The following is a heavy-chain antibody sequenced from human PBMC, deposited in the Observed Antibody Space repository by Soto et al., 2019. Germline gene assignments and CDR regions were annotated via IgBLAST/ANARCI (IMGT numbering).Heavy chain of an antibody. D-gene: IGHD1-1*01. Sequence: QVQLQESGPGLVKPSETLSLTCTVSGGSISSYYWSWIRQPPGKGLEWIGYIYYSGSTNYNPSLTRRVTISVDTSTNQFSLKLSSVTAADTAVYYCARRYGYSFDYWGQGTLVTVSS. CDR1: GGSISSYY. J-gene: IGHJ4*02. CDR2: IYYSGST. V-gene: IGHV4-59*08. CDR3: ARRYGYSFDY.